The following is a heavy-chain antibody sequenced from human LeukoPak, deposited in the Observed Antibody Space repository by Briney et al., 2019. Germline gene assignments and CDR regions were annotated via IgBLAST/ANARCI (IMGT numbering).Heavy chain of an antibody. V-gene: IGHV4-39*07. D-gene: IGHD6-19*01. J-gene: IGHJ4*02. CDR3: ARRRTDQIYSSGWLYFDY. Sequence: SETLSLTCTVSGGSISSSSYYWGWIRQPPGKGLEWIGSIYYSGSTNYNPSLKSRVTISVDTSKNQFSLKLSSVTAADTAVYYCARRRTDQIYSSGWLYFDYWGQGTLVTVSS. CDR2: IYYSGST. CDR1: GGSISSSSYY.